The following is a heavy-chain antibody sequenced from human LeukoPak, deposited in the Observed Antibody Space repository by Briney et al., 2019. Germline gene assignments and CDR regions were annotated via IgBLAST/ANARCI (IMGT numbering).Heavy chain of an antibody. CDR2: INPSDGST. D-gene: IGHD3-22*01. V-gene: IGHV1-46*01. Sequence: ASVKVSCKASGYTFSIYYMHWVRQAPGQGLEWMGLINPSDGSTSYAQKFQGRVTMTRDTSTSTVYMELSSLRSEDTAMYYCARIDHRSGYSLHYWGQGTLVTVSS. J-gene: IGHJ4*02. CDR1: GYTFSIYY. CDR3: ARIDHRSGYSLHY.